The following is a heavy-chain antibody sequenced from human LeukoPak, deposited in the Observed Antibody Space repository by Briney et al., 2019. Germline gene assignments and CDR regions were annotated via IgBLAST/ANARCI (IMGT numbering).Heavy chain of an antibody. V-gene: IGHV4-34*01. CDR1: GGSFSGYY. CDR2: INHRGSS. D-gene: IGHD3-9*01. CDR3: TREGYDILTGDYIVD. J-gene: IGHJ4*02. Sequence: PSETLSLTCTAYGGSFSGYYWTWIRQPLGKGLEWIGEINHRGSSNDNPSLKSRVTISLDTSKNQSSLKLTSVTAADTAVYYCTREGYDILTGDYIVDWGQGTLVTVSS.